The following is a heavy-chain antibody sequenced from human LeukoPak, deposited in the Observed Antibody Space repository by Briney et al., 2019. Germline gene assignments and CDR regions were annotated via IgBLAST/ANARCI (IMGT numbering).Heavy chain of an antibody. Sequence: GASVKVSCKASGGTFSSYAISWVRQAPGQGLEWMGRIIPILGIANYAQKFQGRVTITADKSTSTAYMELSSLGSEDTAVYYCAIMDDSSGYYPAPFDYWGQGTLVTVSS. V-gene: IGHV1-69*04. CDR2: IIPILGIA. D-gene: IGHD3-22*01. J-gene: IGHJ4*02. CDR1: GGTFSSYA. CDR3: AIMDDSSGYYPAPFDY.